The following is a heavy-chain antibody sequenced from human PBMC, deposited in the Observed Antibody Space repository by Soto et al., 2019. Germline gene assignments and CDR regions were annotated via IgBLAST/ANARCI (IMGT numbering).Heavy chain of an antibody. CDR1: GGTFSIYA. D-gene: IGHD3-3*01. Sequence: SVKVSCKASGGTFSIYAISWVRQPPGQGLEWMGGIIPIFGTANYAQKFQGRVTITADEYTSTAYMELSSLRSEDTAVYYCARSYDFWSGYAPAGMDVWGQGTTVTVSS. V-gene: IGHV1-69*13. CDR2: IIPIFGTA. J-gene: IGHJ6*02. CDR3: ARSYDFWSGYAPAGMDV.